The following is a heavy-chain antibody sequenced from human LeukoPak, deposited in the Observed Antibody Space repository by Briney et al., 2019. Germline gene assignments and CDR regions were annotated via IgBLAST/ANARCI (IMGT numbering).Heavy chain of an antibody. CDR2: IWYDGSNK. CDR1: RFTFSRYG. Sequence: PGGSLRLSCAASRFTFSRYGMHWVRQAPGKGLEWVAVIWYDGSNKYYADSVKGRFTISRDNSKNTLYLQMNSLRAEDTAVYYCARDSREGGLDYWGQGTLVTVSS. V-gene: IGHV3-33*01. D-gene: IGHD3-16*01. J-gene: IGHJ4*02. CDR3: ARDSREGGLDY.